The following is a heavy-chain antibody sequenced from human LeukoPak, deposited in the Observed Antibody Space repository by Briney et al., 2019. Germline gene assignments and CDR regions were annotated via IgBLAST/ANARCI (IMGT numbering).Heavy chain of an antibody. CDR2: ISGSGGST. CDR3: AKDQWNYYDSSGYSYDAFDI. CDR1: GFTFSSYA. V-gene: IGHV3-23*01. Sequence: GESLRLSCAASGFTFSSYAMSWVRQAPGKGLEWVSAISGSGGSTYYADSVKGRFTISRDNSKNTLYLQMNSLRAEDTAVYYCAKDQWNYYDSSGYSYDAFDIWGQGTMVTVSS. D-gene: IGHD3-22*01. J-gene: IGHJ3*02.